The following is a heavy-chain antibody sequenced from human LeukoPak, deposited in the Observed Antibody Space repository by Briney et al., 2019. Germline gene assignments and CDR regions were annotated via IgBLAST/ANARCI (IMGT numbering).Heavy chain of an antibody. J-gene: IGHJ4*02. V-gene: IGHV4-39*01. D-gene: IGHD6-19*01. CDR3: ARTDSSGWYGGALRNY. CDR2: IYYSGST. Sequence: SETLSLTCTVSGGSISSSSYYWGWIRQPPGKGLEWIGSIYYSGSTYYNPSLKSRVTISVDTSKNQFSLKLSSVTAADTAVYYCARTDSSGWYGGALRNYWGQGTLVTVSS. CDR1: GGSISSSSYY.